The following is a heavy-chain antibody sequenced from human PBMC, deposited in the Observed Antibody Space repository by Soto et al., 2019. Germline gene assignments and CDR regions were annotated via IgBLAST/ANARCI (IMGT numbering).Heavy chain of an antibody. D-gene: IGHD6-19*01. CDR3: ARDREGSGWYIDY. J-gene: IGHJ4*02. CDR2: VYYSGST. Sequence: SETLSLTCTVSGGSINNYYWSWIRQSPGNGLEWIGYVYYSGSTYYNPSLESRVTISIDTSKNQLSLKLSSVTAADTAVYYCARDREGSGWYIDYWGQGTLVTVSS. CDR1: GGSINNYY. V-gene: IGHV4-59*12.